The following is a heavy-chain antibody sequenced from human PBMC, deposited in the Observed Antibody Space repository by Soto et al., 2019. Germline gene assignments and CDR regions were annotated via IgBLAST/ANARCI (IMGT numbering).Heavy chain of an antibody. V-gene: IGHV3-23*01. CDR3: AKDVVVVPAAIDPWFDP. D-gene: IGHD2-2*02. CDR2: ISGSGGST. CDR1: GFTFSSYA. J-gene: IGHJ5*02. Sequence: GGSLRLSCAASGFTFSSYAMSWVRQAPGKGLEWVSAISGSGGSTYYADSVKGRFTISRDNSKNTLYLQMNSLRAEDTAVYYCAKDVVVVPAAIDPWFDPWGQGTLVTVSS.